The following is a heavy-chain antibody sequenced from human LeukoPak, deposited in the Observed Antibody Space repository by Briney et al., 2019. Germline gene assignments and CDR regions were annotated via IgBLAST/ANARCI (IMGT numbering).Heavy chain of an antibody. J-gene: IGHJ4*02. Sequence: GASVKVSCKASGYTFTSYYMHWVRQAPGQGLEWMGWMNPNSGNTGYAQKFQGRVTITRNTSISTAYMELSSLRSEDTAVYYCARGSRRSFDYWGQGTLVTVSS. CDR1: GYTFTSYY. CDR3: ARGSRRSFDY. CDR2: MNPNSGNT. V-gene: IGHV1-8*03.